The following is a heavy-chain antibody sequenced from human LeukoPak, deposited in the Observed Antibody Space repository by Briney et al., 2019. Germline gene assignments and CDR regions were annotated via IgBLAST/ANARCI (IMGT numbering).Heavy chain of an antibody. Sequence: GESLKISCKGSGYTFSNYWIGWVRQMPRKGLEWMGIIYPGDSDTRYSPSFEGQVTISADKSINTAYLQWSSLRASDTAMYYCVRRRYCSSTSCYEGAFDIWGQGTMVTVSS. CDR1: GYTFSNYW. CDR2: IYPGDSDT. V-gene: IGHV5-51*01. D-gene: IGHD2-2*01. CDR3: VRRRYCSSTSCYEGAFDI. J-gene: IGHJ3*02.